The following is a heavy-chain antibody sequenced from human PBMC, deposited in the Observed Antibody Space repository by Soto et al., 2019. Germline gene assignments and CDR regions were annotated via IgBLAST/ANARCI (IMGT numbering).Heavy chain of an antibody. CDR3: ATSEYCPSDDCAGDSLGMDV. J-gene: IGHJ6*02. CDR2: ISGSGGST. Sequence: EVQLLESGGGLVQPGGSRRLSCAASGFTFSNYAMTWVRQAPGMGLEWVSSISGSGGSTYYADSVKGRFTISRDNSKDTVNLPMDSLRAADTVLYYCATSEYCPSDDCAGDSLGMDVWGQGTPVTVSS. CDR1: GFTFSNYA. V-gene: IGHV3-23*01. D-gene: IGHD2-8*02.